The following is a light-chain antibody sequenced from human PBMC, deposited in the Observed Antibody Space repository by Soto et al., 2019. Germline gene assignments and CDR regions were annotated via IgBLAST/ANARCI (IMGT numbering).Light chain of an antibody. Sequence: DIQMTQSPSSLSASVGDRVTITCRASQSISRYLNWYQQKPGKAPNLLIYVASSLQSEVPSRFSGSGSGTDFTLTITSLQXXXXXTYYCQQSYGTPITFGQGTRLEIK. CDR2: VAS. CDR1: QSISRY. V-gene: IGKV1-39*01. CDR3: QQSYGTPIT. J-gene: IGKJ5*01.